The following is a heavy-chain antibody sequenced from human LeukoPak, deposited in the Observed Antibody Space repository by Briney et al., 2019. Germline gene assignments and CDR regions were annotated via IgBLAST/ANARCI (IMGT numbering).Heavy chain of an antibody. D-gene: IGHD3-22*01. CDR3: ARDPYYYDSSGFFLY. V-gene: IGHV3-7*01. Sequence: GGSLRLSCAASGFTFSTYWMAWVRQAPGKGLEWVAHIKQDGSEKYYVDSVKGRFTISRDNAKNSLYLQMNSLRAEDTAVYYCARDPYYYDSSGFFLYWGQGTLVTVSS. CDR2: IKQDGSEK. J-gene: IGHJ4*02. CDR1: GFTFSTYW.